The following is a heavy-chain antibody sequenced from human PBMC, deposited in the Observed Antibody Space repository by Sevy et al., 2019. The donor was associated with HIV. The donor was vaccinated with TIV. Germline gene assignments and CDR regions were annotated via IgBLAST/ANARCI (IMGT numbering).Heavy chain of an antibody. V-gene: IGHV3-30*03. CDR2: ISHDGINE. D-gene: IGHD1-26*01. CDR1: GFSFSYYG. J-gene: IGHJ6*02. CDR3: AHAYSGSYSHSYLYALDV. Sequence: GGSLRLSCIGSGFSFSYYGIHWVRQSPGKGLDWVALISHDGINEYYADTVKGRFTISRDNSKNTVYLEMNSLRTADTDIDFCAHAYSGSYSHSYLYALDVWGQGTTVTVSS.